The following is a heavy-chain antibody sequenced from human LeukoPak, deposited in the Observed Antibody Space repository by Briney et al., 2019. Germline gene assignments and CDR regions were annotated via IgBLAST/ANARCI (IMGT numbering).Heavy chain of an antibody. D-gene: IGHD1-26*01. Sequence: SGGSLRHSCAASGFTFSRYWMHWVRQAPGKGLVWVSLIKNDGSSTTYADSVKGRFTISRDNAKNTLFLQMNSLRADDTAIYYCASALGGQGGHWGQGTLVTVSS. V-gene: IGHV3-74*03. CDR1: GFTFSRYW. CDR3: ASALGGQGGH. CDR2: IKNDGSST. J-gene: IGHJ4*02.